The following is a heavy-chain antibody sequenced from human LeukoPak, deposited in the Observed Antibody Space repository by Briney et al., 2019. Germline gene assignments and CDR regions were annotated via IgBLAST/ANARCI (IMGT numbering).Heavy chain of an antibody. D-gene: IGHD6-13*01. V-gene: IGHV3-23*01. CDR3: AEPPSAYISRWYTYYFDY. J-gene: IGHJ4*02. CDR2: ISGSGEST. Sequence: QTGGSLRLSCAASGFTFSRYAMNWVRQAPGKGLEWVSAISGSGESTYYADSVKGRFTISRDNSKNTLYLQMNSLRAEDTAVYYCAEPPSAYISRWYTYYFDYWGQGTLVTVSS. CDR1: GFTFSRYA.